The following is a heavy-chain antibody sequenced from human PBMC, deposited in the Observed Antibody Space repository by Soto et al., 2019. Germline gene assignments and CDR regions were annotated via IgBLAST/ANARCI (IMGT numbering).Heavy chain of an antibody. CDR2: LSGSGRST. CDR1: GFTFSSYA. Sequence: PGGALRLSCAASGFTFSSYAMTWVRQAPGKGLEWVSSLSGSGRSTYYAISVKGRFTISRDNSKNTLYLQMNSLRAEDTALYYCAKDQQYYYDSSGYFYFNIWGQGTLVTVSS. CDR3: AKDQQYYYDSSGYFYFNI. V-gene: IGHV3-23*01. J-gene: IGHJ4*02. D-gene: IGHD3-22*01.